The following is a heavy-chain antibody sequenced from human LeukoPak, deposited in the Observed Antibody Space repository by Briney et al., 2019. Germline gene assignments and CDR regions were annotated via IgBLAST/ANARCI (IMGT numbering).Heavy chain of an antibody. CDR1: GFTFSSYG. CDR2: ISYDGSNK. D-gene: IGHD5-18*01. CDR3: AKVNRIHVDTANPYYFDY. J-gene: IGHJ4*02. V-gene: IGHV3-30*18. Sequence: GGSLRLSCAASGFTFSSYGMHWVRQAPGKGLEWVAVISYDGSNKYYADSVKGRFTISRDNSKNTLYLQMNSLRAEDTAVYYCAKVNRIHVDTANPYYFDYWGQGTLVTVSS.